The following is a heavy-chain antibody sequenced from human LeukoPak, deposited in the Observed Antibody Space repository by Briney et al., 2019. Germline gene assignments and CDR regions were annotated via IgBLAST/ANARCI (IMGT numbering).Heavy chain of an antibody. CDR3: ARLNSWSLYAFDI. CDR1: GSRFTSYW. V-gene: IGHV5-51*01. CDR2: IYPGDSDT. Sequence: GGPLQISGQGSGSRFTSYWIGGVRQLHGKGLEGVGIIYPGDSDTRYSPSFQGQVTISADKSISTTYLQWSSLKASDTAMYYCARLNSWSLYAFDIWGQGTMVTVSS. D-gene: IGHD6-13*01. J-gene: IGHJ3*02.